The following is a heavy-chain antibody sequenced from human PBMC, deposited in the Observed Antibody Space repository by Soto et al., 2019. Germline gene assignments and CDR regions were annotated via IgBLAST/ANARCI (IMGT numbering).Heavy chain of an antibody. J-gene: IGHJ6*02. CDR3: ARRTTATGGGVYYYGMDV. CDR1: GGTFSSYA. D-gene: IGHD4-4*01. Sequence: QVQLVQSGAEVKKPGSSVKVSCKASGGTFSSYAISWVRQAPGQGLEWMGGIIPIFGTANYAHKFQGRVTITADESTSTAYMELSSLRSEDTAVYYCARRTTATGGGVYYYGMDVWGQGTTVTVSS. CDR2: IIPIFGTA. V-gene: IGHV1-69*12.